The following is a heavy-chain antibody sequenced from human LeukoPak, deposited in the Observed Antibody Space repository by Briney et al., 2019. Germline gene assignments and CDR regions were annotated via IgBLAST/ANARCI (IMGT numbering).Heavy chain of an antibody. D-gene: IGHD3-22*01. CDR1: GLTFSSYG. Sequence: GESLKISCAASGLTFSSYGMHWVRQAPGKGLEWVAVIWYDGSNKYYADSVKGRFTISRDNSKNTLYLRMNSLRAEDTAVYYCAKGAYYYDSSGYLGLDYWGQGTLVTVSS. V-gene: IGHV3-33*06. CDR2: IWYDGSNK. J-gene: IGHJ4*02. CDR3: AKGAYYYDSSGYLGLDY.